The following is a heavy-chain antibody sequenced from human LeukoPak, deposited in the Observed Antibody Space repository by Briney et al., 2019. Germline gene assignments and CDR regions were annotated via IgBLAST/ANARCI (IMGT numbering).Heavy chain of an antibody. Sequence: SETLSLTCTVSGGSISSGGYYWSWIRQHPGKGLEWIGYIYYSGSTYYNPSLKSRVTISVDTSKNQFSLELSSVTAADTAVYYCARDAGCSSTSCYAWFDPWGQGTLVTVSS. CDR2: IYYSGST. J-gene: IGHJ5*02. D-gene: IGHD2-2*01. V-gene: IGHV4-31*03. CDR3: ARDAGCSSTSCYAWFDP. CDR1: GGSISSGGYY.